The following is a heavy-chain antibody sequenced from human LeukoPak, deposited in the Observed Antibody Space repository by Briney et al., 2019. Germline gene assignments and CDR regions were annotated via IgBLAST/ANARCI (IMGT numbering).Heavy chain of an antibody. Sequence: PGGSLRLSCAASGFTFSSYSMNWVRQAPGKGLEWVSSISSSSSYIYYADSVKGRFTVSRDDAKNSFYLQMNNLRAEDTALYYCVRGHAWSNYDWGQGIQVTVSS. D-gene: IGHD4-11*01. CDR3: VRGHAWSNYD. J-gene: IGHJ4*02. V-gene: IGHV3-21*01. CDR1: GFTFSSYS. CDR2: ISSSSSYI.